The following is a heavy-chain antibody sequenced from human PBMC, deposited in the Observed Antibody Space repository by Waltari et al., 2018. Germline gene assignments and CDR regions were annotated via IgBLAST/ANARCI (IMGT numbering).Heavy chain of an antibody. J-gene: IGHJ6*03. CDR1: GGTFVISA. V-gene: IGHV1-69*13. CDR2: IIPMFGTT. Sequence: QVQLVQSGAEVKKPGSSVTVSCKAFGGTFVISAITWVRQAPGQGLEWMGRIIPMFGTTNYAQKFQGRVTITADKSTSTAYMELSGLRSEDTAVYYCARDPPGRGYYHTYYMDVWGKGTTVTISS. D-gene: IGHD2-8*02. CDR3: ARDPPGRGYYHTYYMDV.